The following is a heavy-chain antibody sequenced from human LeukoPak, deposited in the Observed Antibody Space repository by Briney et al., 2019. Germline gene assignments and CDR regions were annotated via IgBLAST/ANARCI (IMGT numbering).Heavy chain of an antibody. J-gene: IGHJ4*02. Sequence: PGGSLRLSCAASGFTFSSYAMSWVRQAPGKGPEWVSGFGENGGNMYYAESVRGRFTISRDNSKNTLYLQMNSLRAEDTAVYYCAKGVEMATIDYWGQGTLVTVSS. V-gene: IGHV3-23*01. CDR2: FGENGGNM. CDR3: AKGVEMATIDY. D-gene: IGHD5-12*01. CDR1: GFTFSSYA.